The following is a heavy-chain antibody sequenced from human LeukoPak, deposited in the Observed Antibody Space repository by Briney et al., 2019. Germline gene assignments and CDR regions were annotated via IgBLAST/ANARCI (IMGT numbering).Heavy chain of an antibody. J-gene: IGHJ4*02. V-gene: IGHV3-23*01. D-gene: IGHD2-8*01. CDR2: ISGSGGST. CDR3: AKDICTNGVCSKFDY. CDR1: GFTFSSYA. Sequence: GGSLRLSCAASGFTFSSYAMSWVRQAPGKGLEWVADISGSGGSTYYADSVKGRFTISRDNSKNTLYLQMNSLRAEDTAVYCCAKDICTNGVCSKFDYWGQGTLVTVSS.